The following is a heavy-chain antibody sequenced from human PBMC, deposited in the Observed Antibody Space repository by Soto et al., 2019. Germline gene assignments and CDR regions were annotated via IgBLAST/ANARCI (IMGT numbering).Heavy chain of an antibody. CDR3: AKDRDYYYYGMDV. J-gene: IGHJ6*02. CDR2: ISYDGSTK. V-gene: IGHV3-30*18. CDR1: GFTFSSYG. Sequence: QVQLVESGGGVVQPGRSLRLSCAASGFTFSSYGMHWVRQAPGKGLEWVALISYDGSTKYYADSVKGRFTISRDNSKNTLYLLMNSLRAEDTAVYYCAKDRDYYYYGMDVWGQGTTVTVSS.